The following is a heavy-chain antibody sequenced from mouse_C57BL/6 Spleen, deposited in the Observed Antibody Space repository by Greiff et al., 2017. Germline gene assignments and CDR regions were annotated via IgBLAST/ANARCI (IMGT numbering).Heavy chain of an antibody. CDR2: ISYDGSN. CDR3: ERIYDGFAWFAY. V-gene: IGHV3-6*01. J-gene: IGHJ3*01. Sequence: EVQLQESGPGLVKPSQSLSLTCSVTGYSITSGYYWNWIRQFPGNKLEWMGYISYDGSNNYNPSLKNRISITRDTSKNQFFLKLNSVTTEDTATYYCERIYDGFAWFAYWGQGTLVTVSA. D-gene: IGHD2-3*01. CDR1: GYSITSGYY.